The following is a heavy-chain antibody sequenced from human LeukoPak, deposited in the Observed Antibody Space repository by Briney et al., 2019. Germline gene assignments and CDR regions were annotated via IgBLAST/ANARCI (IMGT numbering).Heavy chain of an antibody. V-gene: IGHV3-48*03. D-gene: IGHD6-13*01. CDR3: ARPGYSSSWSAFDI. J-gene: IGHJ3*02. CDR1: GFTFSAYD. Sequence: GGSLRLSCAASGFTFSAYDMNWVRQAPGKGLEWVSHITSSGSAIYYADSVKGRFTISRDNAKNSLYLQMNSLRAEDTAVYYCARPGYSSSWSAFDIWGQGTMVTVSS. CDR2: ITSSGSAI.